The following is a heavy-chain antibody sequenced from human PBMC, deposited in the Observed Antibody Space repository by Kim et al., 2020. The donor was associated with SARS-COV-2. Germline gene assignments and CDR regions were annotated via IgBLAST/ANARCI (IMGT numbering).Heavy chain of an antibody. CDR1: GGSISSSNW. D-gene: IGHD3-9*01. J-gene: IGHJ3*02. V-gene: IGHV4-4*02. CDR3: ARIPILTGYYGAFDI. Sequence: SETLSLTCAVSGGSISSSNWWSWVRQPPGKGLEWIGEIYHSGSTNYNPSLKSRVTISVDKSKNQFSLKLSSVTAADTAVYYCARIPILTGYYGAFDIWGQGTMVTVSS. CDR2: IYHSGST.